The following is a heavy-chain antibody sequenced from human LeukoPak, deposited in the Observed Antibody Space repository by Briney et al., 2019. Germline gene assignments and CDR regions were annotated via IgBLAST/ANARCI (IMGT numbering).Heavy chain of an antibody. CDR3: ARDLYGDYAFDF. V-gene: IGHV3-23*01. D-gene: IGHD4-17*01. CDR1: GFTFSSYA. J-gene: IGHJ4*02. Sequence: PGGSLRLSCAASGFTFSSYAMSWVRQAPGKGLEWVSVISNSGGSTYYADSVKGRFTISRDNAKNSLYLQMNSLRVEDTAVYYCARDLYGDYAFDFWGQGTMVTVSS. CDR2: ISNSGGST.